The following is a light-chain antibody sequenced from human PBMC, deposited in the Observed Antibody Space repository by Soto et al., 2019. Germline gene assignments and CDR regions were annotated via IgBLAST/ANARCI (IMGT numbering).Light chain of an antibody. Sequence: QSALSQPPSVSGSPGQSVTISCTGTGADVGIYNRVAWYQQPPGTSPKLVICDVSNRPSGVPDRFSGSKSGSTASLTISGLQAEDEADYYCSSYTTSNTYVFGTGTKLTV. V-gene: IGLV2-18*02. CDR2: DVS. CDR1: GADVGIYNR. CDR3: SSYTTSNTYV. J-gene: IGLJ1*01.